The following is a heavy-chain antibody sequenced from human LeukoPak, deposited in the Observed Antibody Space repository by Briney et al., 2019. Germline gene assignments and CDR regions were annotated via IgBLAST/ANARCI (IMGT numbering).Heavy chain of an antibody. CDR1: GFMFSSYG. J-gene: IGHJ4*02. Sequence: PGGSLRLSCAASGFMFSSYGMSWVRQAPGKGLEWVSAISGNGATTYYADSVKGRFTISRDNSKSTLYLRMNSLRVEDTAVYYCAKDLGWGLDYWGQGTLASVSS. V-gene: IGHV3-23*01. D-gene: IGHD4-23*01. CDR2: ISGNGATT. CDR3: AKDLGWGLDY.